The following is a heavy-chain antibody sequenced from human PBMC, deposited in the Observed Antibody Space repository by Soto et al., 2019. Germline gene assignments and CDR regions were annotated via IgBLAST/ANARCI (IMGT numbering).Heavy chain of an antibody. Sequence: EVQLVESGGGLVQPGGSREPPCEFPGLPFSPPGMPWVRQAPGKGLEWLASINQDGSGTYYLDSGKGRFPISRDNAKNSLYLQLNSLRAEDSATYYCARDRGPNTLDYWGQGTLVTVSS. CDR1: GLPFSPPG. CDR3: ARDRGPNTLDY. J-gene: IGHJ4*02. CDR2: INQDGSGT. D-gene: IGHD7-27*01. V-gene: IGHV3-7*03.